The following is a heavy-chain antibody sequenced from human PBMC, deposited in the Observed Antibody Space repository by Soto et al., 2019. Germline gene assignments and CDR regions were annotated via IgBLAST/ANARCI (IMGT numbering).Heavy chain of an antibody. D-gene: IGHD3-9*01. CDR2: IKTKTDGGTT. CDR3: STGGNYDIVTGYLIGMDV. V-gene: IGHV3-15*07. J-gene: IGHJ6*02. Sequence: EVQLVESGGGLVKPGGSLRLSCAASGFTFSNAWMNWVRQAPGKGLEWVGRIKTKTDGGTTDYAAPVKGRFTISRDDSKNTLYVQMSSLKTEDTCVYYCSTGGNYDIVTGYLIGMDVWGQGTTVTVSS. CDR1: GFTFSNAW.